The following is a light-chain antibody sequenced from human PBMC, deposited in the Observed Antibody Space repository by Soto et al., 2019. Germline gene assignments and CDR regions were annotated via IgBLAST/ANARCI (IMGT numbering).Light chain of an antibody. CDR2: GAS. CDR1: QSVSSN. J-gene: IGKJ1*01. V-gene: IGKV3-15*01. Sequence: EIVMTQSPATLSVSPGERATLSCRASQSVSSNLAWYQQKPGQAPRRLINGASTRATGIPARFSGSGSGTEFTLTISSLQSEDLAVYYCHQYNNWPPTFGQGTKGEI. CDR3: HQYNNWPPT.